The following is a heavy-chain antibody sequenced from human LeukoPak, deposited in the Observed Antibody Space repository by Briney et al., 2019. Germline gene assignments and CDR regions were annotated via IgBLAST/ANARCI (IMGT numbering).Heavy chain of an antibody. D-gene: IGHD2-2*01. J-gene: IGHJ4*02. CDR1: GASISSWY. CDR2: IYGSGST. CDR3: ARQTALAGYAGGLGFNY. Sequence: SETLSLTCTVSGASISSWYWSWIRQPPGKGLEWIGDIYGSGSTNYNSSLKSRVTMSTDTSKNQFSLKLTSVTAADTAVYYCARQTALAGYAGGLGFNYWGQGTLVTVSS. V-gene: IGHV4-59*13.